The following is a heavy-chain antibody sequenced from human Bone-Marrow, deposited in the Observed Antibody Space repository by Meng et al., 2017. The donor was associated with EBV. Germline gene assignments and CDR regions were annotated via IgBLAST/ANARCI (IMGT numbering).Heavy chain of an antibody. CDR2: MNPNSGNT. Sequence: QGHWGLSGAGVKKTGASVKVSCKASGYTFTSYDINWVRQATGQGLEWMGWMNPNSGNTGYAQKFQGRVTMTRNTSISTAYMELSSLRSEDTAVYYCARPGSSWYPYWYFDLWGRGTLVTVSS. D-gene: IGHD6-13*01. CDR3: ARPGSSWYPYWYFDL. V-gene: IGHV1-8*01. CDR1: GYTFTSYD. J-gene: IGHJ2*01.